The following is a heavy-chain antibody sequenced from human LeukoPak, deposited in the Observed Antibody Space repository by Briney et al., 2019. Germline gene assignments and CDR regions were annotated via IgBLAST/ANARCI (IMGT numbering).Heavy chain of an antibody. V-gene: IGHV1-18*01. J-gene: IGHJ4*02. CDR2: ISAYNGNT. Sequence: GASVKVSCKASGYTFTSYGISWVRQAPGQGLEWMGWISAYNGNTNYAQKLQGRVTMTTDTSTSTAYMELRSLRSDDTAAYYCARDEVLGYCSGGSCPSTFDYWGQGTLVTVSS. CDR3: ARDEVLGYCSGGSCPSTFDY. CDR1: GYTFTSYG. D-gene: IGHD2-15*01.